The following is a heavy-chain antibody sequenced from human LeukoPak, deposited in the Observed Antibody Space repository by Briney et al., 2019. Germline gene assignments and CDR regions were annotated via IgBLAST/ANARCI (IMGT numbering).Heavy chain of an antibody. J-gene: IGHJ3*02. CDR2: IIPILRQS. Sequence: GASVKVSCKASGGAFNTFAIHWVRQAPGQGLEWMGRIIPILRQSNSAQKFQGTVSITEDAFTNTAYMELSSLRSEDSAVYYCATGGAYADAFDIWGQGTLVTVSS. D-gene: IGHD5-12*01. V-gene: IGHV1-69*11. CDR3: ATGGAYADAFDI. CDR1: GGAFNTFA.